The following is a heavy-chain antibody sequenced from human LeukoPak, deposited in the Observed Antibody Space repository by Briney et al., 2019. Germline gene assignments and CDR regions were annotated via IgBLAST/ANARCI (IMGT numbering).Heavy chain of an antibody. CDR2: IYYSGST. CDR3: ARTRYYYGSRSYGAPYYFDY. D-gene: IGHD3-10*01. CDR1: GVSISSSNSY. Sequence: PSETLSLTCTVSGVSISSSNSYWGWIRQPPGKGLEWIGSIYYSGSTYYNPSLKNRLTISVDTSKNQFSLKPSSVTAADTAVYYCARTRYYYGSRSYGAPYYFDYWGQGTLVTVSS. J-gene: IGHJ4*02. V-gene: IGHV4-39*01.